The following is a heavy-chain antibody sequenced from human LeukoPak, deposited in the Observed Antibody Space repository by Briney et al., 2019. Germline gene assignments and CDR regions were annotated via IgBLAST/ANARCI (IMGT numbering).Heavy chain of an antibody. D-gene: IGHD6-19*01. J-gene: IGHJ5*02. V-gene: IGHV4-59*01. CDR3: ARDQASGWYRWFDP. CDR1: RGSTSTYY. Sequence: KASETLSLTCTVSRGSTSTYYWSWIRQPPGKGLEWIGSIFYTGNTYYNASLKSRLTISLDTSKNQFSLKLSSVTAADTAVYYCARDQASGWYRWFDPWGQGTLVTVSS. CDR2: IFYTGNT.